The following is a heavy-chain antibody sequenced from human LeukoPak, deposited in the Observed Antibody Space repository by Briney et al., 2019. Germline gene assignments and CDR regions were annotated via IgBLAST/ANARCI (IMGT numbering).Heavy chain of an antibody. Sequence: GGSLRLSCAASGFTFSSYAMHWVRQAPGKGLEWVAVISYDGSNKYYADSVKGRFTISRDNSKNTLYLQMNSLRAEDTAVYYCARERGVVPYRVNAFDIWGQGTMVTVSS. D-gene: IGHD2-2*01. CDR2: ISYDGSNK. CDR3: ARERGVVPYRVNAFDI. CDR1: GFTFSSYA. J-gene: IGHJ3*02. V-gene: IGHV3-30-3*01.